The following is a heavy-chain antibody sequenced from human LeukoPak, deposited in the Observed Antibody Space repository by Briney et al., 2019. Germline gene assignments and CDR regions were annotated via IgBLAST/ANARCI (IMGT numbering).Heavy chain of an antibody. V-gene: IGHV5-51*01. J-gene: IGHJ4*02. CDR1: GYSFTSYW. CDR2: IHPSDSDT. Sequence: GESLKISCQASGYSFTSYWIAWVRQMPGKGLEWMGIIHPSDSDTRYRPSFQGQVTISADKSTSTAYLQWSSLKASDTAIYYCARPDGYYNFDYWGQGTLVTVSS. CDR3: ARPDGYYNFDY. D-gene: IGHD5-24*01.